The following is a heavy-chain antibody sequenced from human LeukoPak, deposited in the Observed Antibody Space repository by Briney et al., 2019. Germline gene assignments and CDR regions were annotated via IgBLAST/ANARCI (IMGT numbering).Heavy chain of an antibody. J-gene: IGHJ4*02. CDR2: ISGSGGST. Sequence: PGGSLRLSCAASGFTFSSYAMSWVRQAPGKGLEWVSAISGSGGSTYYADSVKGRFTISRDNSKNTLYLQMNSLRAEDTAVYYCAKDNYYDSSGTIPFDYWGQGTLVTVSS. CDR1: GFTFSSYA. CDR3: AKDNYYDSSGTIPFDY. D-gene: IGHD3-22*01. V-gene: IGHV3-23*01.